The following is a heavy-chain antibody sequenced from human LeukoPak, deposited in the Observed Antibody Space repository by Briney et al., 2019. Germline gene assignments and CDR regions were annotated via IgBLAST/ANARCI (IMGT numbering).Heavy chain of an antibody. Sequence: GGSLRLSCAASGFTFSRYGMHWVRQAPGKGLEWVAVIWSDGTNKYYADSVKGRFTISRDNSQNTQYLQMNSLRAEDTAMYYCARGTTIFAVVSYPDYWGQGTLVTVSS. V-gene: IGHV3-33*01. D-gene: IGHD3-3*01. CDR2: IWSDGTNK. J-gene: IGHJ4*02. CDR1: GFTFSRYG. CDR3: ARGTTIFAVVSYPDY.